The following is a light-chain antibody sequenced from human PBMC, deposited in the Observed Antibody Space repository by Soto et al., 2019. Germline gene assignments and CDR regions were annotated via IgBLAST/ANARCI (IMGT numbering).Light chain of an antibody. CDR1: QSLFYNSYMKNY. CDR2: WAS. CDR3: QQYLDTPIT. J-gene: IGKJ5*01. V-gene: IGKV4-1*01. Sequence: DIVMTQSPDSLAVFLGERATINCRSSQSLFYNSYMKNYLVWYRQKPGQPPQLLIYWASARASGVPERFSGSGSGTDFTLTIDSLQADDVAVYYCQQYLDTPITFGQGTRLEIK.